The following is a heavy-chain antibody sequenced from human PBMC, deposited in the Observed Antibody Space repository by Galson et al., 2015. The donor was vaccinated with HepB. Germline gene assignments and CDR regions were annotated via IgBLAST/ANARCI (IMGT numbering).Heavy chain of an antibody. CDR1: GYTFTDYY. J-gene: IGHJ2*01. CDR2: VDPEDGET. Sequence: VKVSCKVSGYTFTDYYMHWGQQAPGKGLEWMGLVDPEDGETIYAEKFQGRVTITADTSTDTAYMELSSLRSEDTAVYYCATGRPSLPGGPNWYFDLWGRGTLVTVSS. D-gene: IGHD4-23*01. CDR3: ATGRPSLPGGPNWYFDL. V-gene: IGHV1-69-2*01.